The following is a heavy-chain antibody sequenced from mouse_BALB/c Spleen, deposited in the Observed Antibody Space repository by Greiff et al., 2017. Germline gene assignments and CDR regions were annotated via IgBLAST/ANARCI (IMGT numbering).Heavy chain of an antibody. Sequence: QVQLQQSGAELASPGASVTLSCTASGYTFTDHIMNWVRKRPGQGLEWIGRIYPGSGATNYYQKFIGKATFSVDRSSSTVYMVLNSLTSEDPAVYYCGRHYRNGPYFDYWGQGTTLTVSS. D-gene: IGHD2-14*01. J-gene: IGHJ2*01. CDR1: GYTFTDHI. CDR3: GRHYRNGPYFDY. V-gene: IGHV1-11*01. CDR2: IYPGSGAT.